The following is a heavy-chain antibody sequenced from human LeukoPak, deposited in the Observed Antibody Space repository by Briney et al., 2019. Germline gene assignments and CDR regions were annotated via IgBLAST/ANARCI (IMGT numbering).Heavy chain of an antibody. Sequence: GGSLRLSCTASGVSFSSHAMSWVRQAPGKGPEWVSGITGSGGSTYYAESVKGRFTISRDNSKNTLYLQMNSLRAEDTAVYYCAKDPRRITIFFHGWGQGTLVTVSS. D-gene: IGHD3-3*01. CDR2: ITGSGGST. CDR3: AKDPRRITIFFHG. V-gene: IGHV3-23*01. J-gene: IGHJ4*02. CDR1: GVSFSSHA.